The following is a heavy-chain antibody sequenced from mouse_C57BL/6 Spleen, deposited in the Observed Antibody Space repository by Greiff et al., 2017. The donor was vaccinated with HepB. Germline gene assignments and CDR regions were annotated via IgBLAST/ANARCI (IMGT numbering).Heavy chain of an antibody. CDR1: GFTFSSYA. CDR2: ISDGGSYT. J-gene: IGHJ4*01. V-gene: IGHV5-4*03. Sequence: DVMLVESGGGLVKPGGSLKLSCAASGFTFSSYAMSWVRQTPEKRLEWVATISDGGSYTYYPDNVKGRFTISRDNAKNNLYLQMSHLKSEDTAMYYCARAPGREAMDYWGQGTSVTVSS. CDR3: ARAPGREAMDY.